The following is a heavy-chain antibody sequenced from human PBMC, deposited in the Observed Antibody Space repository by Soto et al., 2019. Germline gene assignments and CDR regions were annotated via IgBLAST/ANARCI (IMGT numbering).Heavy chain of an antibody. CDR3: AREYCDRTRCYGGDY. V-gene: IGHV1-18*01. Sequence: QVHLVQSGSEVKKPGASVKVSCKASGYTFTTFGVGWVRQAPGQGLEWMGWVNADNGNTYYTQKFQGRVTMTTDTSTSTVYMELRSLTSDDTAVYYCAREYCDRTRCYGGDYWGQGTLVTVSS. CDR2: VNADNGNT. CDR1: GYTFTTFG. D-gene: IGHD2-2*01. J-gene: IGHJ4*02.